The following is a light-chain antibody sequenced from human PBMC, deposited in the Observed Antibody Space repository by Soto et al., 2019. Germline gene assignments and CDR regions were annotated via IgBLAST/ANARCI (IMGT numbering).Light chain of an antibody. Sequence: QCLLTQAPSASGTPGQGFTISCSGSTSNIVSNYVYWYQQLPGTAPKLLIYRNNQRPSGAPDRFSGSKSGTSASLAISGLRSDDEADYFCATWDDSLNGFYVFGTGTKVTVL. J-gene: IGLJ1*01. CDR1: TSNIVSNY. CDR2: RNN. CDR3: ATWDDSLNGFYV. V-gene: IGLV1-47*01.